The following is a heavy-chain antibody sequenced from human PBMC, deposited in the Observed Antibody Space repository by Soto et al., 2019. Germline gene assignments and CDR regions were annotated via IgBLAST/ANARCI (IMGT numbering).Heavy chain of an antibody. CDR2: ISSSSSTI. Sequence: GGSLRLSCAASGFTFSSYSMNWVRQAPGKGPEWVSYISSSSSTIYYADSVKGRFTISRDNAKNSLYLQMNSLRDEDTAVYYCASLGPYYYDSSGSDYWGQGTLVTVSS. CDR3: ASLGPYYYDSSGSDY. CDR1: GFTFSSYS. V-gene: IGHV3-48*02. J-gene: IGHJ4*02. D-gene: IGHD3-22*01.